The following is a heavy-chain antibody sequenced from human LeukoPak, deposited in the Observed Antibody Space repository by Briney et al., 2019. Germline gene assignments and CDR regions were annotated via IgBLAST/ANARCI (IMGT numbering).Heavy chain of an antibody. Sequence: PGGTLRLSCAASGFTFSSYGMSWVRQAPGKGLEWVSAISGSGGSTYYADSVKGRFTISRDNSKNTLYLQMNSLRAEDTAVYYCARILFGYSRSWWIMDVWGKGTTVTVSS. J-gene: IGHJ6*03. CDR3: ARILFGYSRSWWIMDV. CDR2: ISGSGGST. D-gene: IGHD6-13*01. V-gene: IGHV3-23*01. CDR1: GFTFSSYG.